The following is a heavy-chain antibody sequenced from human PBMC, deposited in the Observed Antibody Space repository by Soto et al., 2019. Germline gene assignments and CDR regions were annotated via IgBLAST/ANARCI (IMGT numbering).Heavy chain of an antibody. Sequence: SETLSLTCTVSGGSISSYYWSWIRQPPGKGLEWIGYIYYSGSTNYNPSLKSRVTISVDTSKNQFSLKLSSVTAADTAVYYCASMTTVYNRFDPWGQGTLVTVYS. J-gene: IGHJ5*02. D-gene: IGHD4-4*01. CDR1: GGSISSYY. V-gene: IGHV4-59*01. CDR2: IYYSGST. CDR3: ASMTTVYNRFDP.